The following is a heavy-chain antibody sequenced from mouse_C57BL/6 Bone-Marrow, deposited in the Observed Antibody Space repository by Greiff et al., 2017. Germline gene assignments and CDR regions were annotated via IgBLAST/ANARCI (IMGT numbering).Heavy chain of an antibody. Sequence: EVQLQQSGPELVKPGASVKIPCKASGYTFTDYNMDWVKQSHGKSLEWIGDINPNNGGTIYNQKFKGKATLTADKSSSTAYMQLSSLTSEDSAVYFCARRYYGSDAMDYWGQGTSVTVSS. D-gene: IGHD1-1*01. V-gene: IGHV1-18*01. CDR3: ARRYYGSDAMDY. CDR1: GYTFTDYN. CDR2: INPNNGGT. J-gene: IGHJ4*01.